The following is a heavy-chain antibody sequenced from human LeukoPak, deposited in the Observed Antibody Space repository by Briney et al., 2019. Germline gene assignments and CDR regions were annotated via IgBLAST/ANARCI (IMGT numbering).Heavy chain of an antibody. J-gene: IGHJ5*02. CDR3: AITYSRLRPTVLVSTDL. V-gene: IGHV1-69*13. CDR2: IIPILGTI. Sequence: SVKVSCTASGGTFGSFVISWVRQAPGQGLEWMGGIIPILGTIDYPQKFQGRVTITADESTGTAYMELSSLRSEDTAVYYCAITYSRLRPTVLVSTDLWGQGTLVTVSS. CDR1: GGTFGSFV. D-gene: IGHD4-17*01.